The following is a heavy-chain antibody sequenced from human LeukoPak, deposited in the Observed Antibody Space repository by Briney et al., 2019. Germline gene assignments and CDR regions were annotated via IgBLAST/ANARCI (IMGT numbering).Heavy chain of an antibody. CDR1: GYTSTGYY. Sequence: GASVKVSCKASGYTSTGYYMHWVRQAPGQGLEWMGWINPNSGGTNYAQKFQGRVTMTRDTSISTAYMELSRLRSDDTAVYYCARDLTGEYSPGNWFDPWGQGTLVTVSS. CDR3: ARDLTGEYSPGNWFDP. CDR2: INPNSGGT. V-gene: IGHV1-2*02. D-gene: IGHD4-11*01. J-gene: IGHJ5*02.